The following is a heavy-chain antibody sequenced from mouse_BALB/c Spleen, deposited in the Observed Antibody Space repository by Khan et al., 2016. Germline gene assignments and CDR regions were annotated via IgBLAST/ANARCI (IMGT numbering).Heavy chain of an antibody. Sequence: QLEESGGGLVQPGGSMKLSCVASGFTFSNYWMNWVRQSPEKGLEWVAEIRLKSDDNVTHYAVSVKGRFTISRDDSKSSDYLQMNNLRAEYTGIYYCWILLWGQGTTLTVSS. CDR1: GFTFSNYW. CDR2: IRLKSDDNVT. V-gene: IGHV6-6*02. CDR3: WILL. J-gene: IGHJ2*01.